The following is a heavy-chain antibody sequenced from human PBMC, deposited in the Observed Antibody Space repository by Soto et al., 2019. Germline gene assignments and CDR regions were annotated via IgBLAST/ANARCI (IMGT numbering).Heavy chain of an antibody. CDR2: IDAAGSGS. J-gene: IGHJ4*02. Sequence: GGSLRLSCAASGFSFRSYWMHCVRQSPGKGLEWVSRIDAAGSGSTYADAVEGRFTISRDNARNTLYLQMNSLRAEDTAVYYCAIDQTGPGPSSFHYCCQGPLVTV. CDR1: GFSFRSYW. V-gene: IGHV3-74*03. CDR3: AIDQTGPGPSSFHY. D-gene: IGHD2-8*02.